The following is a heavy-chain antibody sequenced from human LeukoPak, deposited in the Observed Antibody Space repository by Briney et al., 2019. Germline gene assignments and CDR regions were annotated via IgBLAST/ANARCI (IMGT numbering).Heavy chain of an antibody. CDR3: TKGGHVDY. Sequence: LEWVANMNAEGHQRYYLDSVKGRFPISRDNAKNSLYLQMSSLRAEDTAVYYCTKGGHVDYFGQGTLVTVAS. J-gene: IGHJ4*02. V-gene: IGHV3-7*01. D-gene: IGHD3-16*01. CDR2: MNAEGHQR.